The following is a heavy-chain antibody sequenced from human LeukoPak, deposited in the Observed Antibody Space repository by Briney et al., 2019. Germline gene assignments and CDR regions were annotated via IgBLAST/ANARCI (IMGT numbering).Heavy chain of an antibody. CDR2: INWNGGST. V-gene: IGHV3-20*04. J-gene: IGHJ4*02. D-gene: IGHD2-2*01. CDR3: ARGCGRSSCLYYFDS. CDR1: GFTFDDYA. Sequence: GGSLRLSCAASGFTFDDYAMNWVRQAPGKGLEWVSGINWNGGSTYYRDSVKGRFTISRDNAKNSLYLQMNSLRAEDTAVYYCARGCGRSSCLYYFDSWGQGTLVTVPS.